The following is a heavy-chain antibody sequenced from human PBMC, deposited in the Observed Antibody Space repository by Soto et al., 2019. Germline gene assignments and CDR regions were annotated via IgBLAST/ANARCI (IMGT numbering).Heavy chain of an antibody. D-gene: IGHD3-3*01. J-gene: IGHJ6*02. CDR2: INPNSGGT. CDR1: GCTFTGYY. Sequence: ASVKVSCKASGCTFTGYYMHWVRQAPGQGLEWMGWINPNSGGTNYAQKFRGWVTMTRDTSISTAYMELSRLRSDDTAVYYCARDRDSYDFWSGYSYYHGMDVWGQGTTVTVS. V-gene: IGHV1-2*04. CDR3: ARDRDSYDFWSGYSYYHGMDV.